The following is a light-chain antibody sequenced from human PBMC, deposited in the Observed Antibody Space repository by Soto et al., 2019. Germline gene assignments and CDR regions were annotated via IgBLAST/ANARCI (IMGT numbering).Light chain of an antibody. Sequence: EIVMTQSPATLSVSPGETATLSCRASQSLTIYLAWYQQKPDQAPRLLIYGISTRATDIPARFSGSGSGTEFTLTISSLQSEDFAVYYCQQYNNWPLTFGGGTKVDIK. J-gene: IGKJ4*01. V-gene: IGKV3-15*01. CDR3: QQYNNWPLT. CDR1: QSLTIY. CDR2: GIS.